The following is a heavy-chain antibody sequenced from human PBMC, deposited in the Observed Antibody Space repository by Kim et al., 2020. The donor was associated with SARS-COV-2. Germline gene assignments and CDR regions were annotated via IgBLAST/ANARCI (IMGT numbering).Heavy chain of an antibody. CDR1: GGSFSSYY. J-gene: IGHJ4*02. Sequence: SETLSLTCAVYGGSFSSYYWTWIRQPPGKGLEWIGEINHSGSTNYSPSLKSRVTISVDRSKNQFSLKLSSVTAADTAVYYCASKNYDILTGYFQGLFWGQGTLVTVSS. CDR3: ASKNYDILTGYFQGLF. CDR2: INHSGST. V-gene: IGHV4-34*01. D-gene: IGHD3-9*01.